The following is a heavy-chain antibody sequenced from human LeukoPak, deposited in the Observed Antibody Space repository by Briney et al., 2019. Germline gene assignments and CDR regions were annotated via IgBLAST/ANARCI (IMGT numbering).Heavy chain of an antibody. CDR2: IWYDGSNK. J-gene: IGHJ4*02. CDR3: ARFYDSSGGGFDY. Sequence: GGSLRLSCEASGFTLGTYCMNWVRQAPGKGLEWVAVIWYDGSNKYYTDSVKGRFTISRDNSKNTLYLQMNSLRAEDTAVYYCARFYDSSGGGFDYWGQGTLVTVSS. D-gene: IGHD3-22*01. V-gene: IGHV3-33*08. CDR1: GFTLGTYC.